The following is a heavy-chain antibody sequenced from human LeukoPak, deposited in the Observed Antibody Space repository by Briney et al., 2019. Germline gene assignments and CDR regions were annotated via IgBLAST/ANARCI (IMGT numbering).Heavy chain of an antibody. J-gene: IGHJ5*02. Sequence: GASVKVSCKASGYTFPTYGISWVRQAPGQGLEWMGWISYNGDTNYAQRLQGRITMTTDTSTSTAYMELRSLRSDDTAVYYCARDGYYDFWTELDPWGQGTLVTVSS. CDR3: ARDGYYDFWTELDP. D-gene: IGHD3/OR15-3a*01. CDR1: GYTFPTYG. CDR2: ISYNGDT. V-gene: IGHV1-18*01.